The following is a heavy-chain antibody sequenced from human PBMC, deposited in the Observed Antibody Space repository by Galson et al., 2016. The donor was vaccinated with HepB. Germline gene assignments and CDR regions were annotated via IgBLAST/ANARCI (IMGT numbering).Heavy chain of an antibody. CDR1: GYTFTNYA. Sequence: VSCKASGYTFTNYAVHWVRQAPGQRLEWMGWINTGSDNTKYSQKFQGRVTIMRDTSASTAYMELSSLRSDDTAGYYCAREGRGDCSSTTCYFGGMDVWGQGTTVTVSS. D-gene: IGHD2-2*01. J-gene: IGHJ6*02. CDR3: AREGRGDCSSTTCYFGGMDV. V-gene: IGHV1-3*04. CDR2: INTGSDNT.